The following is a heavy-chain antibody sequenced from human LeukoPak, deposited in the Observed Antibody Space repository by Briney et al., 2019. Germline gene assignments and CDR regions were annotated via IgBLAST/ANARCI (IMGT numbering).Heavy chain of an antibody. J-gene: IGHJ4*02. Sequence: GGSLRLSCAASGFTFSSYSMNWVRQAPGKGLEWDSSISSSSSYIYYADSVKGRFTISRDNAKNSLYLQMNSLRAEDTAVYYCARASYDSSGYYPDYWGQGTLVTVSS. V-gene: IGHV3-21*01. D-gene: IGHD3-22*01. CDR3: ARASYDSSGYYPDY. CDR2: ISSSSSYI. CDR1: GFTFSSYS.